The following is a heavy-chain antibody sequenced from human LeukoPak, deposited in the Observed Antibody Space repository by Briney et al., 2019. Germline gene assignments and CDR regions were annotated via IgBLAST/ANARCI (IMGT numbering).Heavy chain of an antibody. CDR1: GFTSSTYD. J-gene: IGHJ4*02. D-gene: IGHD5-24*01. Sequence: PGGSLRLSCPASGFTSSTYDMHWVRQAPGKGLEWVAFIRSDSKSKLYADSVKGRFTISRDNARNTVDLQMHRLRADDTAVYYCATPKVDGYPFDYWGQGTQVIVSS. CDR2: IRSDSKSK. CDR3: ATPKVDGYPFDY. V-gene: IGHV3-30*02.